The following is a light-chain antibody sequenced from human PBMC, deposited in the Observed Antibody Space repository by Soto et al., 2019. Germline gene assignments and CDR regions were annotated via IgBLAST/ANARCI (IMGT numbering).Light chain of an antibody. CDR1: QSVSSN. CDR3: QQRSNWPPI. V-gene: IGKV3-11*01. J-gene: IGKJ5*01. CDR2: DAS. Sequence: EIVLTKSPGTLSLSPGERATLSCRASQSVSSNLACYQQKPGQAPRLLIYDASNRATGIPARFSGSGSGTDFTLTISSLEPEDFAVYYCQQRSNWPPIFGQGTRLEIK.